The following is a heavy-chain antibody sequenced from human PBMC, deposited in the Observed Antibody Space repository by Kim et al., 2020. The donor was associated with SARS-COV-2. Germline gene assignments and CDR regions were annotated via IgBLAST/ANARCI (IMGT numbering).Heavy chain of an antibody. V-gene: IGHV4-34*01. D-gene: IGHD3-10*01. J-gene: IGHJ4*02. Sequence: YNPCLKSRVTISVDKSKKQFSLELSSVTEEETAVYYCARGRYGSVTEVDYWGQGTLVTVSS. CDR3: ARGRYGSVTEVDY.